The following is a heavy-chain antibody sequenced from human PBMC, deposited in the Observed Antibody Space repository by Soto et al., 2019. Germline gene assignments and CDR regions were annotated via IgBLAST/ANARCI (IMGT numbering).Heavy chain of an antibody. D-gene: IGHD3-10*01. J-gene: IGHJ4*02. CDR3: AMYYFGSGKISDYFFDY. Sequence: SETLSLTCTVSGGSISSGGYYWSWIRQHPGKGLEWIGYIYYSGSTYYNPSLKSRVTISVDTSKNQFSLKLSSVTAADTAVYYCAMYYFGSGKISDYFFDYWGQGTLVTVSS. CDR2: IYYSGST. CDR1: GGSISSGGYY. V-gene: IGHV4-31*03.